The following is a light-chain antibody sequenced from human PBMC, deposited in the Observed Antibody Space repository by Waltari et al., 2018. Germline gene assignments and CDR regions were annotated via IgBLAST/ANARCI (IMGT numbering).Light chain of an antibody. CDR3: NSFTSSSTWV. CDR2: DVN. V-gene: IGLV2-14*01. Sequence: QSALTQPASVSGSPGQSITISCTGTSNDVGGYNYVSWYQQHPGKAPKLMIFDVNDRPSGVSNRFSDSKSGNTASLTISGLQAEDEADYYCNSFTSSSTWVFGGGTKLTVL. J-gene: IGLJ3*02. CDR1: SNDVGGYNY.